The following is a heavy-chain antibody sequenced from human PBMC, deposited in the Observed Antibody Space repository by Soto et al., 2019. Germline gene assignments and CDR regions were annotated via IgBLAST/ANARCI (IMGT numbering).Heavy chain of an antibody. V-gene: IGHV6-1*01. D-gene: IGHD2-2*01. Sequence: SQTLSLTCAISGVSVSINSAAWNWIRQSPSRGLEWLGRTYYRSKWYNDYAVSVKSRITINPDTSKNQFSLQLNSVTPEDTAVYYCARVRMHQLPSGNYYGMDVWGQGTTVTVSS. CDR1: GVSVSINSAA. CDR2: TYYRSKWYN. CDR3: ARVRMHQLPSGNYYGMDV. J-gene: IGHJ6*02.